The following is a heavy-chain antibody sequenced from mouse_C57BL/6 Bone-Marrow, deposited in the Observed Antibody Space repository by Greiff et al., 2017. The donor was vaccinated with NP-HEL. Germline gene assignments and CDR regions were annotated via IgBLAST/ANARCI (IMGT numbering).Heavy chain of an antibody. Sequence: EVKLMESEGGLVQPGSSMKLSCTASGFTFSDYYMAWVRQVPEKGLEWVANINYDGSSTYYLDSLKSRFIISRDNAKNILYLQMSSLKSEDTATYYCARVDDYDFAYWGQGTLVTVSA. CDR2: INYDGSST. D-gene: IGHD2-4*01. CDR3: ARVDDYDFAY. CDR1: GFTFSDYY. V-gene: IGHV5-16*01. J-gene: IGHJ3*01.